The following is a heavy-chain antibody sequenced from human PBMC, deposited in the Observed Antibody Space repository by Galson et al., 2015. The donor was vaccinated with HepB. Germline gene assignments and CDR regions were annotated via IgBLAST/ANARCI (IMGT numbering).Heavy chain of an antibody. J-gene: IGHJ6*03. CDR2: VDPEDGET. CDR1: GYTFTDYY. Sequence: VKVSCKVSGYTFTDYYMHWVQQAPGKGLEWMGLVDPEDGETIYAEKFQGRVTITADTSTDTAYMELSSLRSEDTAVYYCATGRRTGTGKYYYYYMDVWGKGTTVTVSS. CDR3: ATGRRTGTGKYYYYYMDV. D-gene: IGHD1-7*01. V-gene: IGHV1-69-2*01.